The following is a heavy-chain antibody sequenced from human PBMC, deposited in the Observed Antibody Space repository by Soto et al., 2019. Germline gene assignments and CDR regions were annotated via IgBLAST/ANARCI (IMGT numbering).Heavy chain of an antibody. CDR3: ARGPLNWGLYY. D-gene: IGHD7-27*01. CDR1: GYTFKAYA. V-gene: IGHV1-3*01. CDR2: INSGNGKT. Sequence: ASVKVSCKGSGYTFKAYAMHWVRQAPGHRLEWMGWINSGNGKTKYSQKFQDRVTITSDTSAKTAYMELRSLGSEDTAVYYCARGPLNWGLYYWGQGTLVTVSS. J-gene: IGHJ4*02.